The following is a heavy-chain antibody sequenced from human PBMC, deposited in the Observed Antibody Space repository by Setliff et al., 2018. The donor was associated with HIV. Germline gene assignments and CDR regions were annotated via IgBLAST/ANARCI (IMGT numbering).Heavy chain of an antibody. D-gene: IGHD2-15*01. CDR2: IYRSGST. J-gene: IGHJ3*02. CDR1: GGSMSTYY. Sequence: SETLSLTCSVSGGSMSTYYWSWIRQPAGKGLEWIGRIYRSGSTIYHPSLRSRVTMSVETSKSQLSLKLTSLTAADTAVYYCARVFPPIRGAPFGTPPGAFDIWGQGTMVTVSS. CDR3: ARVFPPIRGAPFGTPPGAFDI. V-gene: IGHV4-4*07.